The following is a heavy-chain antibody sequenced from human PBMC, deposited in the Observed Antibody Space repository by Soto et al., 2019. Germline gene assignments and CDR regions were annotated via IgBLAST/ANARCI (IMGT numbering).Heavy chain of an antibody. CDR3: ARGGSYYAL. D-gene: IGHD1-26*01. Sequence: QVQLVQSGAEVKRPGASVRVSCTASGNTNTIYFIHWLRQAPGQGPEWMGWINSVSGGTNFAHRFQGRVTMTRDTSTTTAFMELSGLTSADTAVYYCARGGSYYALWCQGTLVSVSS. CDR1: GNTNTIYF. V-gene: IGHV1-2*02. CDR2: INSVSGGT. J-gene: IGHJ4*01.